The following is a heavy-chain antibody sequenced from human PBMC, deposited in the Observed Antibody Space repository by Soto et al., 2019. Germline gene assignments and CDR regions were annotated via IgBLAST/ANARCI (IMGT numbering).Heavy chain of an antibody. CDR2: ISGSGGST. D-gene: IGHD3-22*01. CDR3: ARDVIGHDNYETIGYYLDH. CDR1: GFTFRSYA. Sequence: GGSLRLSCAASGFTFRSYAMSWVRQAPGKGLEWVSAISGSGGSTYYADSVKGRFTISRDNSKNTLYLQMNSLRAEDTAVYYCARDVIGHDNYETIGYYLDHWGQGTLVTVSS. V-gene: IGHV3-23*01. J-gene: IGHJ4*02.